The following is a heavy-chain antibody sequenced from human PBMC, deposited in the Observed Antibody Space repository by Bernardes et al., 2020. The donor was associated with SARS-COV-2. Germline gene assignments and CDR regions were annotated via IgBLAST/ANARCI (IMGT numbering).Heavy chain of an antibody. CDR2: IYYSGRT. J-gene: IGHJ4*02. CDR3: ARIDYGDFL. Sequence: SETLSRTCTVSGGSITNYYWNWIRQPPGQGLEWIGYIYYSGRTSYNPSLKSRVTISVDTSKNQFSLKMSSVTATDTAVYYCARIDYGDFLWGQGTLVTVSS. V-gene: IGHV4-59*01. CDR1: GGSITNYY. D-gene: IGHD4-17*01.